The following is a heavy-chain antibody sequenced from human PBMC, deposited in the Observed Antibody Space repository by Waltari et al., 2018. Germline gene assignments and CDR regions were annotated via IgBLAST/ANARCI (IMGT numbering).Heavy chain of an antibody. CDR2: IIPIFGTA. V-gene: IGHV1-69*05. Sequence: QVQLVQSGAEVKKPGSSVKVSCKASGGTFSSYAISWVRQAPGQVLEWMGGIIPIFGTANYAQKFQGRVTITTDESTSTAYMELSSLRSEDTAVYYCARSYYYGSGSYFDIDYWGQGTLVTVSS. CDR3: ARSYYYGSGSYFDIDY. CDR1: GGTFSSYA. D-gene: IGHD3-10*01. J-gene: IGHJ4*02.